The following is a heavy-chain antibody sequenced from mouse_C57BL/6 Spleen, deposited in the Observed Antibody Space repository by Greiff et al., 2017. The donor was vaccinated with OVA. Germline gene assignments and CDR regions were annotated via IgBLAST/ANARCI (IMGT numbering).Heavy chain of an antibody. Sequence: VQLQQSGAELVRPGASVKLSCTASGFNIKDDYMHWVKQRPEQGLEWIGWIDPENGDTEYASKFQGKATITADTSSNTAYLQLSSLTSEDTAVYYCTTLLLRYDAMDYWGQGTSVTVSS. CDR1: GFNIKDDY. CDR3: TTLLLRYDAMDY. J-gene: IGHJ4*01. CDR2: IDPENGDT. D-gene: IGHD1-1*01. V-gene: IGHV14-4*01.